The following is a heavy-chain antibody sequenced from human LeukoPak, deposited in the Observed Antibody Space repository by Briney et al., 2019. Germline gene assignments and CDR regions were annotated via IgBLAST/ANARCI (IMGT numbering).Heavy chain of an antibody. CDR2: VTYDGNNQ. V-gene: IGHV3-30*04. CDR3: ARAGGSYRNWFDP. J-gene: IGHJ5*02. D-gene: IGHD1-26*01. Sequence: GRSLRLSCVASGFTFSNYAMHWARQTPGKGLEWVAVVTYDGNNQYYADSVKGRFTISRDNAKNSLYLQMNSLRAEDTAVYYCARAGGSYRNWFDPWGQGTLVTVSS. CDR1: GFTFSNYA.